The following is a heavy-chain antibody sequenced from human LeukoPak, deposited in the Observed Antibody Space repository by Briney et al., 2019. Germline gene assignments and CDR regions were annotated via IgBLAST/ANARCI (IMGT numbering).Heavy chain of an antibody. D-gene: IGHD3-10*01. J-gene: IGHJ5*02. CDR3: AKDPTQCYSGSGSSSWFGP. Sequence: PGGSLRLSCAASGFTFNSYGMHWVRQAPGKGLQWVAFIRFDGSNAYYPDSVKGRFTISRDNSKNTLSLQMNSLRAEDTAVYYCAKDPTQCYSGSGSSSWFGPWGQGTLVTVSS. V-gene: IGHV3-30*02. CDR1: GFTFNSYG. CDR2: IRFDGSNA.